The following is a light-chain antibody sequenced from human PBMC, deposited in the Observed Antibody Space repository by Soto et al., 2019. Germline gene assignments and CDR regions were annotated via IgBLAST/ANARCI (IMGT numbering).Light chain of an antibody. CDR2: DAS. CDR1: QSISGW. CDR3: HQYNTYSQT. V-gene: IGKV1-5*01. Sequence: DIPMTQSPPTLAASVGDRVTLTCRASQSISGWLAWYQQKPGKAPKLLIYDASILESGVPSRFSGSGSGTEFTLTSSSLQPEDFATCYCHQYNTYSQTFGQGTKVEI. J-gene: IGKJ1*01.